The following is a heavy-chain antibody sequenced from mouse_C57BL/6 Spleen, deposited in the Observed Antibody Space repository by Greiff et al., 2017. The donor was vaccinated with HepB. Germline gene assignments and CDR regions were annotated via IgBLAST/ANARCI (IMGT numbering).Heavy chain of an antibody. CDR1: GYTFTDYE. J-gene: IGHJ3*01. D-gene: IGHD3-2*02. CDR2: IDPETGGT. CDR3: TRGEAQASWFAY. Sequence: QVQLQQSGAELVRPGASVTLSCKASGYTFTDYEMHWVKQTPVHGLEWIGAIDPETGGTAYNQKFKGKAILTADKSSSTAYMELRSLTSEDSAVYYCTRGEAQASWFAYWGQGTLVTVSA. V-gene: IGHV1-15*01.